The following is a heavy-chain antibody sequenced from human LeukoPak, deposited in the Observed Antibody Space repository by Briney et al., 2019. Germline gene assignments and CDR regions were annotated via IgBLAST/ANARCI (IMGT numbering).Heavy chain of an antibody. D-gene: IGHD6-6*01. CDR1: GGSISSSRYY. CDR2: IYYSGST. Sequence: SETLSLTCTVSGGSISSSRYYWGWIRQPPGKGREWIGSIYYSGSTYYNPSLKSRVTISVDTSKHQFSLKLSSVTAADTAVYYCAREIGYSGSSYWFDPWGQGTLVTVSS. V-gene: IGHV4-39*02. CDR3: AREIGYSGSSYWFDP. J-gene: IGHJ5*02.